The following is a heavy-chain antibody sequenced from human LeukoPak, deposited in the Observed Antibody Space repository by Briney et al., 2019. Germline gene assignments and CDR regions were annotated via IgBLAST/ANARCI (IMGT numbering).Heavy chain of an antibody. CDR2: ISSSGSTI. D-gene: IGHD6-13*01. CDR1: GFTFSDYY. CDR3: ARHGDGYSSHRPLDY. Sequence: GGSLRLSCAASGFTFSDYYMSWIRQAPGKGLEWVSYISSSGSTIYYADSVKGRFTISRDNAKDSLYLQMNSLRAEDTAVYYCARHGDGYSSHRPLDYWGQGTLVTVSS. J-gene: IGHJ4*02. V-gene: IGHV3-11*01.